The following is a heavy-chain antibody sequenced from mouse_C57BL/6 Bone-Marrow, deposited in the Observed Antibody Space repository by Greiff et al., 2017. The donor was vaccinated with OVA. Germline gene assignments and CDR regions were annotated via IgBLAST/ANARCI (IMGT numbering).Heavy chain of an antibody. Sequence: EVQLQQSGPELVKPGASVKISCKASGYTFTDYYMNWVKQSHGKSLEWIGDINPNNGGTSYNQKFKGKATLTVDKSSSTAYMELRSLTSEDSAVYYCARVDLLRFDYWGQGTTLTVSS. CDR3: ARVDLLRFDY. D-gene: IGHD1-1*01. J-gene: IGHJ2*01. V-gene: IGHV1-26*01. CDR1: GYTFTDYY. CDR2: INPNNGGT.